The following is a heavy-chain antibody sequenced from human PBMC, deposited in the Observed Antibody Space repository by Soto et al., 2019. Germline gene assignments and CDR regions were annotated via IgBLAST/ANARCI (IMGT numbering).Heavy chain of an antibody. CDR3: AKGHSSGYYDY. CDR1: GFTFSSDA. V-gene: IGHV3-23*01. Sequence: EVQLLESGGGLVQPGGSLRLSCAASGFTFSSDAMSWVRQAPGKGLEWVSAISGSGGSTYYADSVKGRFTISRDNSKNALNLQMNSLRAEDTAVYSWAKGHSSGYYDYWGQGTLVTVSS. CDR2: ISGSGGST. J-gene: IGHJ4*02. D-gene: IGHD3-22*01.